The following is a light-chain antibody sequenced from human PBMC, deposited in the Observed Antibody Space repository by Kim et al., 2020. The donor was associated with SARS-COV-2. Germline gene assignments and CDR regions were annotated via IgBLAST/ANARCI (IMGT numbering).Light chain of an antibody. Sequence: DIVMTQSPLSLPVTPGEPASISCRSSQSLLHSNGYNYLDWYLQKPGQSPQLLISLGSNRASGVPDRFSGSGSGTDFTLKISRVEAEDVGVYYCMQALQTPPYTFGQGTKVDIK. J-gene: IGKJ2*01. V-gene: IGKV2-28*01. CDR2: LGS. CDR3: MQALQTPPYT. CDR1: QSLLHSNGYNY.